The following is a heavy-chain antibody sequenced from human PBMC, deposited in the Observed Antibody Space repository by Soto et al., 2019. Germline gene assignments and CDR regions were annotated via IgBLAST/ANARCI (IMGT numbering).Heavy chain of an antibody. CDR3: AKVTVVVVAARRYCYFDL. J-gene: IGHJ2*01. CDR2: ISGSGGST. Sequence: EVQLLESGGGLVQPGGSLRLSCAASGFTFSSYAMSWVRQAPGKGLEWVSAISGSGGSTYYADSVKGRFTISRDNSKNRLYLQMNSLIAEDTAVYYCAKVTVVVVAARRYCYFDLWGRGTLVTVS. D-gene: IGHD2-15*01. CDR1: GFTFSSYA. V-gene: IGHV3-23*01.